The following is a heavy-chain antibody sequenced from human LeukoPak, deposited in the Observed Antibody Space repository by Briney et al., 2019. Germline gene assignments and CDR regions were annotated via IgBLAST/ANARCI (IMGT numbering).Heavy chain of an antibody. Sequence: GGSLRLSCAASGFTFSNYAMNWVRQAPGKGLEWVSTISGGGGSTYYADSVKGRFTISRDNSKNTLYLQMNSLRAEDTAVYYCAKDWHDTSGYYYRTALFDYWGQGTLVTVSS. J-gene: IGHJ4*02. CDR3: AKDWHDTSGYYYRTALFDY. V-gene: IGHV3-23*01. CDR2: ISGGGGST. CDR1: GFTFSNYA. D-gene: IGHD3-22*01.